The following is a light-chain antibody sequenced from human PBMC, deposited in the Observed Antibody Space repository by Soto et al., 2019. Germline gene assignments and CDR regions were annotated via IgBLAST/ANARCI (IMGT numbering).Light chain of an antibody. J-gene: IGKJ2*01. V-gene: IGKV3-20*01. CDR3: QQYGSSPYT. CDR2: GAS. CDR1: QSVRNSY. Sequence: EILLTQSPGTLSLSPGERATLSCRASQSVRNSYLAWYQQKPGQAPRLLIYGASGRATVIPDRFSGSGSGTDFTLTISRLEPEDSAVYYCQQYGSSPYTFVQGTKLEI.